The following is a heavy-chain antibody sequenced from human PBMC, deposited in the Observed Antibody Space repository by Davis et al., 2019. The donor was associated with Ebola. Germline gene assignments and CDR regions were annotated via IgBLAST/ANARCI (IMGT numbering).Heavy chain of an antibody. CDR2: IRSDGSVK. J-gene: IGHJ4*02. CDR3: AKDYYDSSGRYFDY. D-gene: IGHD3-22*01. V-gene: IGHV3-30*02. CDR1: GFTFSISG. Sequence: GGSLRLSCVASGFTFSISGMHWVRQAPGKGLEWVAFIRSDGSVKYYADSVKGRFTISRDNSKNTLYLQMNGLRAEDTAVYYCAKDYYDSSGRYFDYWGQGTLVTVSS.